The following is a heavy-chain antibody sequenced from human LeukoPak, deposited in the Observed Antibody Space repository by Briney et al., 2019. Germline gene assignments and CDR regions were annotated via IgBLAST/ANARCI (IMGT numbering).Heavy chain of an antibody. CDR1: GGSISSGGYY. J-gene: IGHJ3*02. CDR2: IYYSGST. V-gene: IGHV4-31*03. CDR3: ARDSSLYSSGWSDAFDI. Sequence: PSETLSLTCTVSGGSISSGGYYWSWIRQHPGKGLEWIGYIYYSGSTYYNPSLKSRVTISVDTSKYQFSLKLSSVTAADTAVYYCARDSSLYSSGWSDAFDIWGQGTMVTVSS. D-gene: IGHD6-19*01.